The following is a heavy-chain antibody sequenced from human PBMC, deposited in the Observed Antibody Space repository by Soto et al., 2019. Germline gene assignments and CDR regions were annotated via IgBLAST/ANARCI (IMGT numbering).Heavy chain of an antibody. V-gene: IGHV3-7*04. Sequence: GGSLRLSCAASGFTFSSYWMSWVRQAPGKGLEWVANIKQDGSEKYYVDSVKGRFTISRDNAKNSLYLQMNSLRAEDTAVYYCARVGGITMIVMRATGGLDVLGQGTTVTVSS. D-gene: IGHD3-22*01. CDR3: ARVGGITMIVMRATGGLDV. J-gene: IGHJ6*02. CDR1: GFTFSSYW. CDR2: IKQDGSEK.